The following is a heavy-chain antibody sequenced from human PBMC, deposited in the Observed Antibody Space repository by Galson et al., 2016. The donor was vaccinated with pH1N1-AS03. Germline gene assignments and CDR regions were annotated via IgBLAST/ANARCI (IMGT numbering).Heavy chain of an antibody. J-gene: IGHJ4*02. CDR2: ISSRSSDI. CDR1: GFTFSSYS. Sequence: SLRLSCAASGFTFSSYSVNWVRQAPGKGLEWVSSISSRSSDIYYADSVKGRFTISRGNARRSLYLQMNSLRAEDTAVYYCATNIEQRYTSKWYKFDHWGPGTLVTVSS. CDR3: ATNIEQRYTSKWYKFDH. D-gene: IGHD6-13*01. V-gene: IGHV3-21*01.